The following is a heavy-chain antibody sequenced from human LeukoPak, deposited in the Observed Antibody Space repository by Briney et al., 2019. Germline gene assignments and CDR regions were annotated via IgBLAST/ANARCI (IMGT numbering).Heavy chain of an antibody. CDR1: GYTFTSFD. CDR3: AREGRITMVRGVPFRY. J-gene: IGHJ4*02. Sequence: ASVKVSCKASGYTFTSFDMNWVRQAPGQGLEWMGWINTNTGNPTYAQGFTGRFVFSLDTSVSTAYLQISSLKAEDTAVYYCAREGRITMVRGVPFRYWGQGTLVTVSS. D-gene: IGHD3-10*01. CDR2: INTNTGNP. V-gene: IGHV7-4-1*02.